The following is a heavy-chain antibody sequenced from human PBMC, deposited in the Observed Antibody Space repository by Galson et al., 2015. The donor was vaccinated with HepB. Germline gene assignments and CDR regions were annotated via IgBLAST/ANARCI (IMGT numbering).Heavy chain of an antibody. CDR3: ARVAAGIHRYYFDY. CDR1: GGSISSYY. V-gene: IGHV4-59*01. D-gene: IGHD6-13*01. Sequence: SETLSLTCTVSGGSISSYYWSWIRQPPGKGLEWIGYIYYSGSTNYNPSLKSRVTISVDTSKNQFSLKLSSVTAADTAVYYCARVAAGIHRYYFDYWGQGTLVTVSS. CDR2: IYYSGST. J-gene: IGHJ4*02.